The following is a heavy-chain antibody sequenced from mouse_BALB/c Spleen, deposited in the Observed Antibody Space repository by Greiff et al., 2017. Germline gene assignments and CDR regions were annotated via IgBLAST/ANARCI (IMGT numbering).Heavy chain of an antibody. CDR2: IYPGDGDT. CDR3: AGSFHYAMDY. V-gene: IGHV1-87*01. J-gene: IGHJ4*01. Sequence: VQLVESGAELARPGASVKLSCKASGYTFTSYWMQWVKQRPGQGLEWIGAIYPGDGDTRYTQKFKGKATLTADKSSSTAYMQLSSLASEDSAVYYCAGSFHYAMDYWGQGTSVTVSS. CDR1: GYTFTSYW. D-gene: IGHD1-1*02.